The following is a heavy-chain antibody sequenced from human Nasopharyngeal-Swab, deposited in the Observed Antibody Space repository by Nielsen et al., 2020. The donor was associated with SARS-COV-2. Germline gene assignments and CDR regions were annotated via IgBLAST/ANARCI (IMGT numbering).Heavy chain of an antibody. D-gene: IGHD2-2*01. CDR3: ATVPDIVVVPAKSDRYMDV. CDR2: ISGSGGST. Sequence: GESLKISCAASGFTFSSYAMSWVRQAPGKGLEWVSAISGSGGSTYYADSVKGRFTISRHNSKNTLYLQMNSLRAEDTAVYYCATVPDIVVVPAKSDRYMDVWGKGTTVTVSS. CDR1: GFTFSSYA. J-gene: IGHJ6*03. V-gene: IGHV3-23*01.